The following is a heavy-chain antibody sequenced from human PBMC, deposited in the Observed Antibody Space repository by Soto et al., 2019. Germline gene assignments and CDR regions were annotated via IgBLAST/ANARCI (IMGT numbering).Heavy chain of an antibody. Sequence: SETLSLTCTVSGGSISSGDYYWSWIRQPPGKGLEWIGYIYYSGSTYYNPSLKSRVTISVDTSKNQFSLKLSSVTAADTAVYYCARDDGGYGPFDYWGQGTLVTVSS. J-gene: IGHJ4*02. CDR2: IYYSGST. CDR1: GGSISSGDYY. CDR3: ARDDGGYGPFDY. D-gene: IGHD5-12*01. V-gene: IGHV4-30-4*01.